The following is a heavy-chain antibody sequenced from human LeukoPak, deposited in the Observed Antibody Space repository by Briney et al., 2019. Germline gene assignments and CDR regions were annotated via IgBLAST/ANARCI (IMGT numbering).Heavy chain of an antibody. V-gene: IGHV1-18*01. Sequence: GASVKVSCKASGYTFIGYSISWVRQAPGHGLEWMGWITPYNGNTNYVQNFQGRVTMTTDTSTSTAYMELRSLRSDATAVYYCAREYGGNPGLFGYWGQGTLVTVSS. J-gene: IGHJ4*02. D-gene: IGHD4-23*01. CDR2: ITPYNGNT. CDR3: AREYGGNPGLFGY. CDR1: GYTFIGYS.